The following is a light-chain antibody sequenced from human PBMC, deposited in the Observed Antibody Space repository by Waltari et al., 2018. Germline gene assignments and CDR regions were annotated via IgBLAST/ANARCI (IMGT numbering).Light chain of an antibody. V-gene: IGLV7-43*01. Sequence: QTVVTQEPSLTVSPGGTVTLTCASITGAVTSGYFPIWFQQKPGQAPRPLIYSTSNKHSWTPARFSGSLLGDKAALTLSAVQPEDEAEYYCLLYHSGAQLWVFGGGTKLTVL. CDR2: STS. CDR1: TGAVTSGYF. CDR3: LLYHSGAQLWV. J-gene: IGLJ3*02.